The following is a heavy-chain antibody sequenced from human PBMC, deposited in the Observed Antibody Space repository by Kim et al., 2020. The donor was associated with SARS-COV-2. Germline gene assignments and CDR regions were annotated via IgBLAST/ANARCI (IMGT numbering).Heavy chain of an antibody. V-gene: IGHV4-59*01. CDR3: ARDRAPSEWLGLDY. D-gene: IGHD6-19*01. CDR1: GGSISSYY. Sequence: SETLSLTCTVSGGSISSYYWSWVRQPPGKGLEWIGYISHSGSPTYNPSFRGRVTISGDTSKNQFSLNLNAVTSADTAIYYCARDRAPSEWLGLDYRGQGVPVIVSS. J-gene: IGHJ4*02. CDR2: ISHSGSP.